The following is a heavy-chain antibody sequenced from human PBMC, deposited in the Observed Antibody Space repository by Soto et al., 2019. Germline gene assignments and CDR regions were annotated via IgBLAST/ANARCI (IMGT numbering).Heavy chain of an antibody. CDR2: IFHGGST. Sequence: QVQLQQWGAGLLKPSETLSLTCAVYGGSFSGYFWSWIRQPPGKGLEWIGEIFHGGSTNYSPSLKSRVTISVDTSKNQFSLELSSVTAAVTAVYYCARPHYDSNTFYYFFDYWGQGTLVTVSS. CDR3: ARPHYDSNTFYYFFDY. CDR1: GGSFSGYF. D-gene: IGHD3-22*01. V-gene: IGHV4-34*12. J-gene: IGHJ4*02.